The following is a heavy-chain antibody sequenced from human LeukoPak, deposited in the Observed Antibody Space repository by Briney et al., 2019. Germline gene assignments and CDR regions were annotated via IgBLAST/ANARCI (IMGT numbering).Heavy chain of an antibody. D-gene: IGHD2-15*01. CDR1: GFTVSGNY. CDR3: ARVGCSGGSCYDAFDI. Sequence: GGSLRLSCAASGFTVSGNYMSWIRQAPGKGLEWVSYISSSGSTIYYADSVKGRFTISRDNAKNSLYLQMNSLRAEDTAVYYCARVGCSGGSCYDAFDIWGQGTMVTVSS. V-gene: IGHV3-11*04. CDR2: ISSSGSTI. J-gene: IGHJ3*02.